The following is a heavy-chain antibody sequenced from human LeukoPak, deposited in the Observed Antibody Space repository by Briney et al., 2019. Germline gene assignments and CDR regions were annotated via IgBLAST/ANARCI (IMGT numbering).Heavy chain of an antibody. V-gene: IGHV4-59*01. CDR3: ARDPYGDTAFDY. CDR1: GASISSYY. J-gene: IGHJ4*02. CDR2: IYYSGST. D-gene: IGHD4-17*01. Sequence: SETLSLTCSVSGASISSYYWSWIRQPPGKGLEWIGYIYYSGSTNYNPSLKSRVTISVDTSKHQFSLKLSSVTAADTAVYYCARDPYGDTAFDYWGQGTLVTVSS.